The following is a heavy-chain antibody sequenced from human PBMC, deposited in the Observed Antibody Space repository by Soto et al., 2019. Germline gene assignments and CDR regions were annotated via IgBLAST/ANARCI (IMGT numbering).Heavy chain of an antibody. D-gene: IGHD5-12*01. CDR3: ARANSGDDDEFDY. J-gene: IGHJ4*02. V-gene: IGHV1-2*02. Sequence: ASVKVSCKASGYTFTGFYIHWVRQAPGQGLEWMGWVNPNSGGAHYAQKFQGRVTMTRDTSVTSAYMEVTRLRSDDTAVYYCARANSGDDDEFDYWGQGTPVTVSS. CDR1: GYTFTGFY. CDR2: VNPNSGGA.